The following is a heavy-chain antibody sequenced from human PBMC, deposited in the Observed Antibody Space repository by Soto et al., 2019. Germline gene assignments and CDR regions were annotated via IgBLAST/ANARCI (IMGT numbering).Heavy chain of an antibody. CDR2: IYSGGST. V-gene: IGHV3-66*01. CDR3: ARGQLTGYYSPPDY. CDR1: GFTVSSNY. D-gene: IGHD3-9*01. Sequence: EVQLVESGGGLVQPGGSLRLSCAASGFTVSSNYMSWVRQAPGKGLEWVSVIYSGGSTYYADSVKGRFTISRDNSKNTVYLQMNSVRAEDTAVYYCARGQLTGYYSPPDYWGQGTLVTVSS. J-gene: IGHJ4*02.